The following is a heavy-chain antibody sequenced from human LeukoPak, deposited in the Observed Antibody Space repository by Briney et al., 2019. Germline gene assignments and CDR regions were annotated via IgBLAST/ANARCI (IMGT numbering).Heavy chain of an antibody. J-gene: IGHJ1*01. V-gene: IGHV3-48*01. CDR2: ISSSSTTI. D-gene: IGHD3-22*01. CDR1: GFSFSRYT. CDR3: ATYSSLNRREFQY. Sequence: GGSLRLSCAASGFSFSRYTMSWVRQAPGKGLEWISYISSSSTTIKYADSVKGRFIISRDNAKNSVYLQMNSLRAEDTAVYYCATYSSLNRREFQYWGQGTLLTVSS.